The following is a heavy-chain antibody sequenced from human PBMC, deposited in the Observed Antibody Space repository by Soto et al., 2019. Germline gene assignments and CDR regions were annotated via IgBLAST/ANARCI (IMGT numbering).Heavy chain of an antibody. CDR2: IYYSGST. Sequence: SETLSLTCTFSGDSISTYYWSWIRQPTGKGLEWIGYIYYSGSTNYNPSLKGRVTISVDTSRNQFSLKLSSVTAADTAVYYCARQSCSGGNCHYWFDPWGQGTLVTVSS. J-gene: IGHJ5*02. D-gene: IGHD2-15*01. CDR3: ARQSCSGGNCHYWFDP. V-gene: IGHV4-59*08. CDR1: GDSISTYY.